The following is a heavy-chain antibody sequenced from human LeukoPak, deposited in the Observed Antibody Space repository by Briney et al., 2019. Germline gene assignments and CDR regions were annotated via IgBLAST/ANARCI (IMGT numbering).Heavy chain of an antibody. CDR1: GFTFSSYA. Sequence: PGGSLRLSCAASGFTFSSYAMSWVRQAPGKGLEWVSAISGSGGSTYYADSVKGRFTISRDNSKNTLYLQMNSLRAEDTAVYYCAKLLPLYSSSWYEPDYWGQGTLVTVSS. D-gene: IGHD6-13*01. V-gene: IGHV3-23*01. J-gene: IGHJ4*02. CDR2: ISGSGGST. CDR3: AKLLPLYSSSWYEPDY.